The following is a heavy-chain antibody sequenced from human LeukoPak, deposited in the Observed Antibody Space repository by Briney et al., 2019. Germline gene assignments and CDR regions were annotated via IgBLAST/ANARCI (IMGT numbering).Heavy chain of an antibody. CDR3: ARDGAVDILTGYGAFDI. V-gene: IGHV4-59*01. J-gene: IGHJ3*02. Sequence: SETLSLTCTVSGGSISSYYWSWIRQPPGKGLERIGYIFYTGSTNYNPSLKSRVTISVDTSKNQFSLKLNSVSAADTAVYYCARDGAVDILTGYGAFDIWGQGTMVTVSS. CDR2: IFYTGST. CDR1: GGSISSYY. D-gene: IGHD3-9*01.